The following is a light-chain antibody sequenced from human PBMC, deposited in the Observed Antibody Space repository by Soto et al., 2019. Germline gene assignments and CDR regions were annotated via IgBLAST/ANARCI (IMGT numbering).Light chain of an antibody. Sequence: QAVVTQPASVSGSPGQSITISCTGTSSDVGGYNYVSWYQQHPGKAPKLMIYDVSYRPSGVSNRFSGSKSGNTASLTISGLQAEDEADYYCSSYTSSSLLFGTGTKVTVL. CDR3: SSYTSSSLL. V-gene: IGLV2-14*01. CDR1: SSDVGGYNY. J-gene: IGLJ1*01. CDR2: DVS.